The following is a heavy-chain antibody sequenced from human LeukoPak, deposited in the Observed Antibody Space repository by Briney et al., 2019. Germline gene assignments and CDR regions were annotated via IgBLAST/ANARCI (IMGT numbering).Heavy chain of an antibody. D-gene: IGHD1-14*01. Sequence: GGSLRLSCAASGFTFDDYAMHWVRQAPGKGLEWVSGISWNSGSIGYADSVKGRFTISRDNAKNSLYLQMNSLRAEDMALYYCTKDAKTGGFTGGGFAPGGQETPGT. CDR3: TKDAKTGGFTGGGFAP. J-gene: IGHJ5*02. CDR1: GFTFDDYA. V-gene: IGHV3-9*03. CDR2: ISWNSGSI.